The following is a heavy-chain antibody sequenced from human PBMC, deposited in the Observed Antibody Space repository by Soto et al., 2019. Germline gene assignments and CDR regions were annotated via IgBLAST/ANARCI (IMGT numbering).Heavy chain of an antibody. J-gene: IGHJ3*02. V-gene: IGHV3-30*03. CDR2: MSFDGSIK. CDR3: ATIAVPPAFDI. CDR1: GFIFSSYG. Sequence: PGESLRLSCAASGFIFSSYGMNWVRQAPGKGLEWVAVMSFDGSIKYYADSVKGRFTISRDNSKNTLYLQMNSLRAEDTAVCYCATIAVPPAFDIWGQGTMVTVSS. D-gene: IGHD6-19*01.